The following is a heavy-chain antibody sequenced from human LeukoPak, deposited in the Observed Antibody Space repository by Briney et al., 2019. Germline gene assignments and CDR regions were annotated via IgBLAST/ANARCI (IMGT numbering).Heavy chain of an antibody. CDR3: ARGRKWLPFLFDY. CDR1: GGSMRNYY. Sequence: PSETLSLTCTVSGGSMRNYYWNWMRQSPGKGLEWIGNIFYSGTTNYNPSLKSRVTISVDTSRNQFSLKLSSVTAADTAIYYCARGRKWLPFLFDYWGQGILVTVSS. CDR2: IFYSGTT. D-gene: IGHD5-24*01. J-gene: IGHJ4*02. V-gene: IGHV4-59*01.